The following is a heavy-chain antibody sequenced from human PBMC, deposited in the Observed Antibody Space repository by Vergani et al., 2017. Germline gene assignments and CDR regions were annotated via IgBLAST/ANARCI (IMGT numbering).Heavy chain of an antibody. CDR3: ASAVTTKD. Sequence: EVQLVESGGGLVQPGGSLRLSCAASGFTFSSYSMNWVRQAPGKGLEWVSSISSISSYIYYADSVKGRFTISRDNAKNSLYLQMNSLRAEDTAVYYCASAVTTKDWGQGTLVTVSS. CDR2: ISSISSYI. V-gene: IGHV3-21*01. D-gene: IGHD4-11*01. CDR1: GFTFSSYS. J-gene: IGHJ4*02.